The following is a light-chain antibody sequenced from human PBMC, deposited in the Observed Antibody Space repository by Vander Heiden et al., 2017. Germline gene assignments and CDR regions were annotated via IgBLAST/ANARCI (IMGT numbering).Light chain of an antibody. Sequence: QSALTQPASVPGPPWRSITISCTGTSSDVGGYNYGSWYQQHPGKAPKLMIYDVSNRPSGVSNRFSGSKSGNTASLTISGLQAEDEADYYCSSYTSSSTYVFGTGTKVTVL. V-gene: IGLV2-14*01. CDR1: SSDVGGYNY. CDR3: SSYTSSSTYV. J-gene: IGLJ1*01. CDR2: DVS.